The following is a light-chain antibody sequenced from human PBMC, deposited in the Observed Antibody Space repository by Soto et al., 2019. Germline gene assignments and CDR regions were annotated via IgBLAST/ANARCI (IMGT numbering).Light chain of an antibody. CDR1: ESINSY. J-gene: IGKJ1*01. CDR2: AAS. CDR3: QQSYSRLVP. V-gene: IGKV1-39*01. Sequence: DLQMTQSPSSLSASVEDRVIITCRASESINSYLNWYQQKPGKAPKLLIYAASSLQSGVPSRFSGSGSETVFALTINNLQPEDSATYYCQQSYSRLVPVGQGTKVEI.